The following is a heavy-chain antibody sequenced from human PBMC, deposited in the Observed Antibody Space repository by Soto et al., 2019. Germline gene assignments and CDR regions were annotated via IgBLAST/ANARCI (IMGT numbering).Heavy chain of an antibody. CDR2: INPSGGST. Sequence: GASVKVYCKASGYTFTSYYMHWVRQAPGQGLEWMGIINPSGGSTSYAQKFQGRVTMTRDTSTSTVYMELSSLRSEDTAVYYCARVLKPHYDFWSGYYGHPDYWGQGTLVTVSS. J-gene: IGHJ4*02. CDR3: ARVLKPHYDFWSGYYGHPDY. CDR1: GYTFTSYY. D-gene: IGHD3-3*01. V-gene: IGHV1-46*03.